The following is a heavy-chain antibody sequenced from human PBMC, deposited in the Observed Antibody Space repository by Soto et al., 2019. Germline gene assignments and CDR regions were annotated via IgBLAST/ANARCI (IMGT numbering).Heavy chain of an antibody. D-gene: IGHD6-19*01. Sequence: ESGGGVVQPGRSLRLSCAASGFTFSSYGMHWVRQAPGKGLEWVAVIWYDGSNKYYADSVKGRFTISRDNSKNTLYLQMNSLGAEDTAVYYCARIPQIAVAGTRFGYFDLWVRGTLVTVSS. CDR1: GFTFSSYG. J-gene: IGHJ2*01. CDR2: IWYDGSNK. CDR3: ARIPQIAVAGTRFGYFDL. V-gene: IGHV3-33*01.